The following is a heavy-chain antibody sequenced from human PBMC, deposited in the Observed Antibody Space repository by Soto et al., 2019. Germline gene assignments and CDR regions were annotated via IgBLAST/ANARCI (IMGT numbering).Heavy chain of an antibody. CDR3: ARDPRDLDSIGYYHENAFDI. CDR2: IIPIFGTA. CDR1: GGTFSNYA. D-gene: IGHD3-22*01. Sequence: ASVKVSCKASGGTFSNYAISWVRQAPGQGLEWMGGIIPIFGTADYAQKFQGRVTITADESTSTAYMELSSLRSEDTAVYFCARDPRDLDSIGYYHENAFDIWGQGTMVTVSS. J-gene: IGHJ3*02. V-gene: IGHV1-69*13.